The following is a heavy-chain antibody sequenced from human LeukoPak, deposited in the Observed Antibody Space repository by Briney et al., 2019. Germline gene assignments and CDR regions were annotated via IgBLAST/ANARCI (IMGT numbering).Heavy chain of an antibody. J-gene: IGHJ4*02. D-gene: IGHD3-22*01. Sequence: PGGPLRLSCAASGFTFSSYWMSWVRQAPGKGLEWVANIKQDGSEKYYVDSVKGRFTISRDNAKNSLYLQMNSLRAEDTAVYYCARDADLYYYDSSGYYDYWGQGTLVTVSS. CDR3: ARDADLYYYDSSGYYDY. V-gene: IGHV3-7*01. CDR1: GFTFSSYW. CDR2: IKQDGSEK.